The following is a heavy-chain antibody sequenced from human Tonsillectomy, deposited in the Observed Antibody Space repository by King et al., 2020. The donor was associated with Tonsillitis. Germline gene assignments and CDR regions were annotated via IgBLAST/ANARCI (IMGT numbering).Heavy chain of an antibody. D-gene: IGHD6-6*01. CDR3: ARLKYYFDY. V-gene: IGHV4-4*02. J-gene: IGHJ4*02. Sequence: QLQESGPGLVKPSGTLSLTCAVSGGSISSSHWWSWVRQSPGKGLEWLGEIFHRGSTNYNPSLKSRGTISVDKSRNQSSLKLSSVTDADTAVYYCARLKYYFDYWGQGALDTVSS. CDR2: IFHRGST. CDR1: GGSISSSHW.